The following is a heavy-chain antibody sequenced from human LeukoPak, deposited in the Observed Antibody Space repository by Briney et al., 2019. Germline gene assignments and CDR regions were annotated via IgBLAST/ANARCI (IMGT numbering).Heavy chain of an antibody. CDR3: ARLSAHYYDSSGYYYFDY. Sequence: SVKVPCKASGGTFSSYAISWVRQAPGQGLEWMGGIIPIFGTANYAQKFQGRVTITTDESTSTAYMELSSLRSEDTAVYYCARLSAHYYDSSGYYYFDYWGQGTLVTVSS. CDR2: IIPIFGTA. D-gene: IGHD3-22*01. CDR1: GGTFSSYA. V-gene: IGHV1-69*05. J-gene: IGHJ4*02.